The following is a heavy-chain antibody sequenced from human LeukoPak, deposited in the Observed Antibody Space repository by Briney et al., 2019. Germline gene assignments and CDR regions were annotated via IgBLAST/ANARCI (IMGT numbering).Heavy chain of an antibody. V-gene: IGHV3-30*04. CDR2: ISFDGSNK. CDR1: GFTFSSYA. Sequence: GGSLRLSCAASGFTFSSYAMHWVRQAPGKGLEWVALISFDGSNKYYADSVKGRFTISRGNSKNTLDLQMNSLRGEDTAVYYCARDQYGSGSYVFDYWGQGTLVTVSS. J-gene: IGHJ4*02. D-gene: IGHD3-10*01. CDR3: ARDQYGSGSYVFDY.